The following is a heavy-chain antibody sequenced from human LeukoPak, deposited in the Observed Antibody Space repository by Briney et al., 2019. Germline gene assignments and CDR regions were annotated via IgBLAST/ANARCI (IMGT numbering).Heavy chain of an antibody. CDR3: AKASRRFLVDAFDI. Sequence: GGSLRLSCAASGFTFSSYGMHWVRQAPGKGLEWVAVISYDGGNKYYADSVKGRFTISRDNSKNTLYLQMNSLRAEDTAVYYCAKASRRFLVDAFDIWGQGTMVTVSS. V-gene: IGHV3-30*18. CDR1: GFTFSSYG. J-gene: IGHJ3*02. CDR2: ISYDGGNK. D-gene: IGHD3-3*01.